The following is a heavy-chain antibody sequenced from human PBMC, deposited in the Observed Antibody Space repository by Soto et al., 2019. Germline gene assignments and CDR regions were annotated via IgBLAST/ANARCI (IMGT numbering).Heavy chain of an antibody. Sequence: QVQLVESGGGVVQPGRSLRLSCAASGFTFSSYAMHWVRQAPGKGLEWVAVISYDGSNKYYADSVKGRFTISRDNSKNTLYLQMNSLRAEDTAVNYCARDEEDFTRGMDVWGQGTTVTVSS. J-gene: IGHJ6*02. CDR1: GFTFSSYA. CDR2: ISYDGSNK. V-gene: IGHV3-30-3*01. CDR3: ARDEEDFTRGMDV.